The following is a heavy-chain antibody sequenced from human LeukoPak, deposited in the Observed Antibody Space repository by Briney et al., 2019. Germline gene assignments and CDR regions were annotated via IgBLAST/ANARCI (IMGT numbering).Heavy chain of an antibody. J-gene: IGHJ4*02. D-gene: IGHD3-22*01. CDR3: AKSGYYDSSARGGVDY. CDR1: GFTFSSYG. Sequence: PGRSLRLPCAASGFTFSSYGMHWVRQAPGKGLEWVAVISYDGSNKYYADSVKGRFTISRDNSKNTLYLQMNSLRAEDTAVYYCAKSGYYDSSARGGVDYWGQGTLVTVSS. CDR2: ISYDGSNK. V-gene: IGHV3-30*18.